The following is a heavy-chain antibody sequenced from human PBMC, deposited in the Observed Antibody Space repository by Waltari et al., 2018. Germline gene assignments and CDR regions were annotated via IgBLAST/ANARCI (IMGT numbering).Heavy chain of an antibody. J-gene: IGHJ4*02. CDR3: ARGGVVVSYWPYYFDY. CDR1: GYTFTGYY. Sequence: QVQLVQSGAEVKKPGASVKVSCKASGYTFTGYYMHWVRQAPGQGLEWMGWINPNSGGTNYAQKFQGWVTMTRDTSISTAYMELSRLRSDDTAVYYCARGGVVVSYWPYYFDYWGQGTLFTVSS. V-gene: IGHV1-2*04. D-gene: IGHD2-21*01. CDR2: INPNSGGT.